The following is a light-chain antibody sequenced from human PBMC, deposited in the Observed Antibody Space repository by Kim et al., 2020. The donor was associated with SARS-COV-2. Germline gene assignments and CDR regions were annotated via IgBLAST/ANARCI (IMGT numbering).Light chain of an antibody. CDR3: ETWDSNTRV. J-gene: IGLJ3*02. Sequence: QPVLTQSSSASASLGYSVKLTCTLTSSNSSYSIELHQQQPGKAPRDLMKLDGSGIYTKGSGVPDPFSGSSYVADRYFTISNLQYEDEADYYCETWDSNTRVFGGGTQLTVL. CDR2: LDGSGIY. CDR1: SSNSSYS. V-gene: IGLV4-60*02.